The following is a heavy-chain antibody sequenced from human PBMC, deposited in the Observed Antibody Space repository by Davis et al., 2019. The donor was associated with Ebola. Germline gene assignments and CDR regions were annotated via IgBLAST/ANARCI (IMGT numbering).Heavy chain of an antibody. CDR1: GFTFSTYW. Sequence: GESLKISCAASGFTFSTYWMSWVRQAPGKGLEWVANMKQDGSEKYYVDSVKGRFTISRDNAKNSLYLQMNSLRAEDTAVYYCARDFREGYSSSFDYWGQGTLVTVSS. D-gene: IGHD6-13*01. CDR3: ARDFREGYSSSFDY. CDR2: MKQDGSEK. J-gene: IGHJ4*02. V-gene: IGHV3-7*01.